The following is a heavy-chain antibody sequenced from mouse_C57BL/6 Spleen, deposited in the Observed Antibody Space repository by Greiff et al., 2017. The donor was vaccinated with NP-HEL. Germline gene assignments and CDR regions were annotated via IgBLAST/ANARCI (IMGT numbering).Heavy chain of an antibody. D-gene: IGHD2-1*01. V-gene: IGHV1-7*01. CDR2: INPSSGYT. CDR3: ARDYGNSFDY. Sequence: QVQLQQSGAELAKPGASVKLSCKASGYTFTSYWMHWVKQRPGQGLEWIGYINPSSGYTKYNQKFKDMATLTADKSSSTAYMQLSSLTYEDSAVYYCARDYGNSFDYWGQGTTLTVSS. CDR1: GYTFTSYW. J-gene: IGHJ2*01.